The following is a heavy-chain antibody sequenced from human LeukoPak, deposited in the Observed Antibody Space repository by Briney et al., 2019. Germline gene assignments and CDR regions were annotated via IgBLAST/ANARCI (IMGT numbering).Heavy chain of an antibody. CDR2: ISYDGSNK. CDR1: GFTFSSYG. D-gene: IGHD3-3*01. CDR3: AKVQGYGFWTELDY. Sequence: GGSLRLSCAASGFTFSSYGMHWVRQAPGKGLEWVAVISYDGSNKYYADSVKGRFTISRDNSKNTLYLQMNSLRAEDTAVYYCAKVQGYGFWTELDYWGQGTLVTVSS. J-gene: IGHJ4*02. V-gene: IGHV3-30*18.